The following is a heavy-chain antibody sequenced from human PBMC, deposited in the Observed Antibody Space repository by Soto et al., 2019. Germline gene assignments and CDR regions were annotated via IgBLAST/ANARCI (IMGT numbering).Heavy chain of an antibody. J-gene: IGHJ5*02. V-gene: IGHV4-59*01. D-gene: IGHD6-13*01. Sequence: VQLQESGPGLVKPAETLSLTGTVSGASISSYYWSWIRQPPGKGLEWIGYIYYSGSTNYNPSLKSRVTISVDMSKNQFTLKLSSVTDAEKAIYYCARDRVAAAGTFNWFDPWGQGSLVTVFS. CDR1: GASISSYY. CDR3: ARDRVAAAGTFNWFDP. CDR2: IYYSGST.